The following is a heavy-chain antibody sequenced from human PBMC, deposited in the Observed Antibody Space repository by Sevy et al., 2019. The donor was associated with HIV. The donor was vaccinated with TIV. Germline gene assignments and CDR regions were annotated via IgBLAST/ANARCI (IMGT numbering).Heavy chain of an antibody. D-gene: IGHD3-22*01. V-gene: IGHV4-39*01. CDR3: ARRQKVTMMVPAATNAFDI. CDR2: IYYSGST. Sequence: SETLSLTCTVSGGSISSSSYYWGWIRQPPGKGLEWIGSIYYSGSTYYNPSLKSRVTISVDTSKNQFPVKLSSVTAADTAVYYCARRQKVTMMVPAATNAFDIWGQGTMVTVSS. CDR1: GGSISSSSYY. J-gene: IGHJ3*02.